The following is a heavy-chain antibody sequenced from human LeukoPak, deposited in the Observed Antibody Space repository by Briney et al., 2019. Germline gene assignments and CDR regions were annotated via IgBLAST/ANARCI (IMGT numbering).Heavy chain of an antibody. CDR2: ISAYNGNT. J-gene: IGHJ4*02. Sequence: ASVKVSCKASGYTFTGYGISWVRQALGQGLEWMGWISAYNGNTNYAQKLQGRVTMTTDTSMSTAYMELRSLRSDDTAVYYCARGLLDSGVRGDHTDYFDYWGQGTLVTVSS. D-gene: IGHD3-10*01. CDR3: ARGLLDSGVRGDHTDYFDY. V-gene: IGHV1-18*01. CDR1: GYTFTGYG.